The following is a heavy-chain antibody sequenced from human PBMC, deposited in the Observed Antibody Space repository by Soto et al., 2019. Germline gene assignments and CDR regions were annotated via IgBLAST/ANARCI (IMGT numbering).Heavy chain of an antibody. CDR2: IDWDDDK. D-gene: IGHD3-22*01. V-gene: IGHV2-70*04. CDR1: GFSLSTSGMR. CDR3: ARINYSDSSGYYSGDAFDI. J-gene: IGHJ3*02. Sequence: SGPTLVNPTQTLTLTCTFSGFSLSTSGMRVSWIRQPPGKALEWLARIDWDDDKFYSTSLKTRLTISKDTSKNQVVLTMTNMDPVDTATYYCARINYSDSSGYYSGDAFDIWGQGTMVTVSS.